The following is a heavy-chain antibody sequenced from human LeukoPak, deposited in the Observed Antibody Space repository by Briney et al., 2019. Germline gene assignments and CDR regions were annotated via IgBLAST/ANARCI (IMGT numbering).Heavy chain of an antibody. CDR1: GFTFSSYG. CDR3: ARDRGSYWDGGDDY. CDR2: IWYDGSNK. V-gene: IGHV3-33*01. Sequence: GRSLRLSCAADGFTFSSYGMHWVRQAPGKGLEWVAVIWYDGSNKYYADSVKGRFTISRDNSKNTLYLQMNSLRAEDTAVYYCARDRGSYWDGGDDYWGQGTLVTVSS. J-gene: IGHJ4*02. D-gene: IGHD1-26*01.